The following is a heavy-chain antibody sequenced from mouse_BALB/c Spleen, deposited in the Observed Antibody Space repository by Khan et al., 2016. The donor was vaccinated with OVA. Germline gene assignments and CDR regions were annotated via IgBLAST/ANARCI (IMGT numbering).Heavy chain of an antibody. CDR2: IYPGNVNT. J-gene: IGHJ4*01. CDR1: GYTFTNYY. D-gene: IGHD1-1*01. V-gene: IGHV1S56*01. CDR3: ARAGDSSRIYTMDY. Sequence: QVQLQQSGPELVKPGTSVRISCKTSGYTFTNYYIHWVRQRPGQGLEWIGWIYPGNVNTKYNEKFQGKATLTADKSSSTAYLQLTSLTSEDSAIYFCARAGDSSRIYTMDYWGLGTSVTVSS.